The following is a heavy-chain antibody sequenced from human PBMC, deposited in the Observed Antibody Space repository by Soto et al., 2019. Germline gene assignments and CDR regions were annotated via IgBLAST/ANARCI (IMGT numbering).Heavy chain of an antibody. V-gene: IGHV4-34*01. CDR1: GGSFSGYY. CDR2: INHSGST. Sequence: SETLSLTCAVYGGSFSGYYWSWIRQPPGKGLEWIGEINHSGSTNYNPSLKSRVTISVDTSKNQFSLKLSSVTAADTAVYYCARARAHRYSGSRTHAFDIWGQGTMVTVSS. CDR3: ARARAHRYSGSRTHAFDI. J-gene: IGHJ3*02. D-gene: IGHD1-26*01.